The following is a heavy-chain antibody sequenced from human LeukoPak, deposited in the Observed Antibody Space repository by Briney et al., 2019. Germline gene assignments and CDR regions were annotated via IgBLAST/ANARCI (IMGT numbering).Heavy chain of an antibody. CDR1: GYTFTSYD. CDR2: MNPNSGNT. D-gene: IGHD3-10*01. CDR3: ARVGYYGSGSYLSYYYYMDV. J-gene: IGHJ6*03. V-gene: IGHV1-8*01. Sequence: ASVKVSCKASGYTFTSYDINWVRQATGQGREWMGWMNPNSGNTGYAQKFQGRVTMTRNTSISTDYMELSSLRSEDTALYYCARVGYYGSGSYLSYYYYMDVWGKGTTVTVSS.